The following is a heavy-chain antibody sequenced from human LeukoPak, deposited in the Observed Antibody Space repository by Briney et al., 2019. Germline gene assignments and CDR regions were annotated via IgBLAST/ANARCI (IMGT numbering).Heavy chain of an antibody. Sequence: PSETLSLTCTVSGGSISSYYWSWLRQPPGKGLEWHGSIYHSGYTYYNPSLKSRVTISVDTSKNQFSLKLSSVTAADTAVYYCARDLLYSSGWRNFDYWGQGTLVTVSS. V-gene: IGHV4-59*12. CDR2: IYHSGYT. CDR1: GGSISSYY. D-gene: IGHD6-19*01. J-gene: IGHJ4*02. CDR3: ARDLLYSSGWRNFDY.